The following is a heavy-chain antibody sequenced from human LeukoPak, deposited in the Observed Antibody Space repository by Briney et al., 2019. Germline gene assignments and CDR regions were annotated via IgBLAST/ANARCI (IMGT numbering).Heavy chain of an antibody. V-gene: IGHV1-24*01. Sequence: ASVKVSCKXSGYTLTELSMHWVRQAPGKGLEWMGGFDPEDGETIYAQKFQGRVTMTEDTSTDTAYMELRSLRSEETAVYFCASRRTYYYDCNGRPSFDRWGQGTLVTVSS. J-gene: IGHJ5*02. D-gene: IGHD3-22*01. CDR3: ASRRTYYYDCNGRPSFDR. CDR1: GYTLTELS. CDR2: FDPEDGET.